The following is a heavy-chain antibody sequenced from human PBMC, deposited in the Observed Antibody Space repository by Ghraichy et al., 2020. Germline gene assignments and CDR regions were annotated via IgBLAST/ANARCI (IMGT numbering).Heavy chain of an antibody. D-gene: IGHD2-21*01. J-gene: IGHJ6*02. CDR1: GFTFNNYA. CDR2: ISWSSAYI. CDR3: AKCLSADCGEDSYYCLDV. V-gene: IGHV3-9*01. Sequence: GGSLRLSCAASGFTFNNYAMHWVRQAPGKGLEWVSVISWSSAYIGYADSVQGRFTISRDNAKNSLYLQMNSLRAEDTAFYSCAKCLSADCGEDSYYCLDVWGQGTTVTVSS.